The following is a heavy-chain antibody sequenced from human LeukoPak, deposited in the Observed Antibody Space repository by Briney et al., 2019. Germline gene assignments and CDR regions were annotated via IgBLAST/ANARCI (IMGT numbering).Heavy chain of an antibody. CDR3: AKDHTAFSEYYFDY. V-gene: IGHV3-30-3*02. D-gene: IGHD2/OR15-2a*01. CDR1: GFTFSGYP. CDR2: ISYDGSNK. J-gene: IGHJ4*02. Sequence: GKSLRPSCAASGFTFSGYPIHWVRQAPGKGLEWVAVISYDGSNKYYADSVKGRFTISRDNSKNTLYLQMNSLRAEDTAVYYCAKDHTAFSEYYFDYWGQGTLVTVSS.